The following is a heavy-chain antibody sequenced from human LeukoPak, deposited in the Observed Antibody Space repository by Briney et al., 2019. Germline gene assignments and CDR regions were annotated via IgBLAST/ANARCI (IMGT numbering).Heavy chain of an antibody. CDR2: IYHSGST. D-gene: IGHD6-6*01. CDR1: GGSISTYY. V-gene: IGHV4-59*01. Sequence: PSETLSLTCTVSGGSISTYYWNWIRQPPGKGLEWIGYIYHSGSTNYNPSLQSRVSISVDTSKNQFSLNLNSVTAADTAVYYCARGGAARLHFQNWGQGTLVTVSS. CDR3: ARGGAARLHFQN. J-gene: IGHJ1*01.